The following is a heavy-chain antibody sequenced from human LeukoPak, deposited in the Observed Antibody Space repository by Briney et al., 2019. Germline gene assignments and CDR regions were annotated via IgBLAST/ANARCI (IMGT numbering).Heavy chain of an antibody. J-gene: IGHJ4*02. CDR3: AREAEYSSSHLNY. CDR1: GYSISSGYY. CDR2: IYHSGST. D-gene: IGHD6-6*01. Sequence: PSETLSLTCAVSGYSISSGYYWGWIRQPPGKGLEWIGSIYHSGSTNYNPSLKSRVTISVDTSKNQFSLKLSSVTAADTAVYYCAREAEYSSSHLNYWGQGTLVTVSS. V-gene: IGHV4-38-2*01.